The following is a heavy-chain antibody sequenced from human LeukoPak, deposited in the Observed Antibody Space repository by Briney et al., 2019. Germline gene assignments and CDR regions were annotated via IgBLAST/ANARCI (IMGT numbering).Heavy chain of an antibody. Sequence: GGALRLSCAPSRFTLSNAWMSWVRPAPGRGVEWVGRIKSKTEGGKTDHAAPVKGRFTISRDDSTNPLYLQMNSLQTEGTAVYYCTTDRLYSWNYLDYCGQGTLVTVSS. V-gene: IGHV3-15*01. CDR3: TTDRLYSWNYLDY. D-gene: IGHD1-7*01. J-gene: IGHJ4*02. CDR2: IKSKTEGGKT. CDR1: RFTLSNAW.